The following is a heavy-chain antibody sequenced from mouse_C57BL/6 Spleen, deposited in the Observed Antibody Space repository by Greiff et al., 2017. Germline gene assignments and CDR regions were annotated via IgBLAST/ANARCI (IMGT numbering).Heavy chain of an antibody. CDR1: GYTFTDYE. D-gene: IGHD1-1*01. J-gene: IGHJ1*03. CDR3: TRYPDYYGSSPHWYFDV. V-gene: IGHV1-15*01. Sequence: QVQLQQSGAELVRPGASVTLSCKASGYTFTDYEMHWVKQTPVHGLEWIGAIDPETGGTAYNQKFKGKAILTADKSSSTAYMELRSLTSEDSAVYYCTRYPDYYGSSPHWYFDVWGTGTTVTVSS. CDR2: IDPETGGT.